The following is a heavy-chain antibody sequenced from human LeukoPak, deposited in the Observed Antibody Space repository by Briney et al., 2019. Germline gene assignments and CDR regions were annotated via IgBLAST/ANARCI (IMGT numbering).Heavy chain of an antibody. Sequence: GGSLRLSCAASGFTFRNYVIHWVRQAPGKGLEWVAITSSDLNVKLYADSVKGRFTISRDNSRSTLYLQMNSLRPEDTAIYYCAREGYYGSGSPPSLYFDYWGQGTLVTVSS. CDR3: AREGYYGSGSPPSLYFDY. V-gene: IGHV3-30-3*01. J-gene: IGHJ4*02. CDR2: TSSDLNVK. CDR1: GFTFRNYV. D-gene: IGHD3-10*01.